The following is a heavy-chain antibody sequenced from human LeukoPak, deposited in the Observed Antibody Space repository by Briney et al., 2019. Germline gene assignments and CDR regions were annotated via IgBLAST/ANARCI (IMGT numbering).Heavy chain of an antibody. D-gene: IGHD1-26*01. V-gene: IGHV4-59*01. J-gene: IGHJ4*02. CDR2: IYYSGST. Sequence: KTSETLSLTCTVSGGSISSYYWSWIRQPPGKGLEWIGYIYYSGSTNYNPSLKSRVTISVDTSKNQFSLKLSSVTAADTAVYYCARFATESGSYQTFDYWGQGTLVTVSS. CDR3: ARFATESGSYQTFDY. CDR1: GGSISSYY.